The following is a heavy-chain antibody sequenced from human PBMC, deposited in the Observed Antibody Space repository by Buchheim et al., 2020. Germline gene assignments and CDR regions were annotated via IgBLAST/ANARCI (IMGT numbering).Heavy chain of an antibody. CDR1: GFTFSSYA. D-gene: IGHD6-6*01. V-gene: IGHV3-23*01. CDR3: AKVIAARHYYYYGMDV. J-gene: IGHJ6*02. CDR2: ISGSGGSP. Sequence: EVQLLESGGGLVQPGGSLRLSCAASGFTFSSYAMSWVRQAPGKGLELVSAISGSGGSPYYADSVEGRFPISRDNSKKMLYLQMNSLRAEDTAVYYCAKVIAARHYYYYGMDVWGQGTT.